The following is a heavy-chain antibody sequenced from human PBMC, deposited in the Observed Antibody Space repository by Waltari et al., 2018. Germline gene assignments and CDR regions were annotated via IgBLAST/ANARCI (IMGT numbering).Heavy chain of an antibody. J-gene: IGHJ5*02. V-gene: IGHV4-4*07. CDR3: ARDLGVPAADNWFDP. CDR2: IYTSGST. Sequence: QVQLQESGPGLVKPSETLSLTCTVSGGSIRSYYWSWIRQPAGKGLEWIGRIYTSGSTNYNPSLKSRVTMSVDTSKNQFSLKLSSVTAADTAVYYCARDLGVPAADNWFDPWGQGTLVTVSS. D-gene: IGHD2-2*01. CDR1: GGSIRSYY.